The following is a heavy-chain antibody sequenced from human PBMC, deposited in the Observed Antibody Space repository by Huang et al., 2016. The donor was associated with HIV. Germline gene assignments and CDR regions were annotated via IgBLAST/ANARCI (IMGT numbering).Heavy chain of an antibody. D-gene: IGHD6-13*01. CDR3: AAHGRIVGIPAAPLRFDP. CDR1: GGSISSSSYY. J-gene: IGHJ5*02. CDR2: IYHSGTT. Sequence: QLQLQESGPGLVKPSETLSLTCTVSGGSISSSSYYWGWIRQPPGKGLEWIGSIYHSGTTDYNPSLKGRVTRSVDTSRTQFSLKLGSVTAADTAVYYCAAHGRIVGIPAAPLRFDPWGQGTLVTVSS. V-gene: IGHV4-39*01.